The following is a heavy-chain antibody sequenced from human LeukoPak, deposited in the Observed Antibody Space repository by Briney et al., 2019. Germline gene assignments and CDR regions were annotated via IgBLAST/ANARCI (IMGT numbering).Heavy chain of an antibody. CDR1: GFTFGDYA. D-gene: IGHD5-18*01. V-gene: IGHV3-23*01. CDR3: AKASLTNSYGRYYFDL. Sequence: GGSLRLSCEVSGFTFGDYAMSWVRQTPGKGLEWVSAISGGGHNTYYADPVKGRFTISRDSSKNTISVQMNSLRAEDTAIYYCAKASLTNSYGRYYFDLWGPGTLVTVSS. J-gene: IGHJ4*02. CDR2: ISGGGHNT.